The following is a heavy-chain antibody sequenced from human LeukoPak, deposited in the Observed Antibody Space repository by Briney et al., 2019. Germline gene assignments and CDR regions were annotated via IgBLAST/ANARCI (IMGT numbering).Heavy chain of an antibody. CDR1: GFTFSSYW. D-gene: IGHD3-22*01. V-gene: IGHV3-7*01. J-gene: IGHJ4*02. CDR2: IKQDGGEK. CDR3: ARDLYRIVVVPHYFDY. Sequence: PGGSLSLSCAASGFTFSSYWMSWVRQAPGKGLEWVANIKQDGGEKYYVDSVKGRFTISKDNAKTSLYLQMNSLRAEDTAVYYCARDLYRIVVVPHYFDYWGQGTLVTVSS.